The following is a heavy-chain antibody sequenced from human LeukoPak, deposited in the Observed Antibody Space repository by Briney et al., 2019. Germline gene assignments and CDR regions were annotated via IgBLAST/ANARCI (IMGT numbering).Heavy chain of an antibody. CDR2: IYYSGST. D-gene: IGHD6-13*01. Sequence: SETLSLTCTVSGGSISTYYWSWIRQPPGKGLEWIGYIYYSGSTNYNPSLKSRVTISVDTSKNQFSLKLTSVTAADTAVYYCARDSRRYSSSRTWFDPWGQGTLVTVSS. J-gene: IGHJ5*02. CDR3: ARDSRRYSSSRTWFDP. V-gene: IGHV4-59*01. CDR1: GGSISTYY.